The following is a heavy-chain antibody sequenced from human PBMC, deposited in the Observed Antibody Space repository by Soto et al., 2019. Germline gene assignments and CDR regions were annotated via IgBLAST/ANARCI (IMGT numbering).Heavy chain of an antibody. CDR1: GFTLNNYY. V-gene: IGHV3-7*03. Sequence: GGSLRLSXAASGFTLNNYYLSWVRQAPGKGLEWVGNIKGDGSDPHYVDSVKGRFTISRDNAENSIYLQMNSLEAEDTAMYYCARDPVTADWGQGTLVTVSS. CDR2: IKGDGSDP. CDR3: ARDPVTAD. J-gene: IGHJ4*02.